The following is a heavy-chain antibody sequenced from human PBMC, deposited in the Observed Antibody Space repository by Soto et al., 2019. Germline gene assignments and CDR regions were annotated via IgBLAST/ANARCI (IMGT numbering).Heavy chain of an antibody. J-gene: IGHJ6*02. CDR3: ARYRVAGTGYYYGMDV. CDR2: ISSSSSYI. Sequence: GGSLRLSCAASGFTFSSYSMNWVRQAPGKGLEWVSSISSSSSYIYYADSVKGRFTISRDNAKNSLYLQMNSLRAEDTAVYYCARYRVAGTGYYYGMDVWGQGTTVTVSS. V-gene: IGHV3-21*01. CDR1: GFTFSSYS. D-gene: IGHD2-15*01.